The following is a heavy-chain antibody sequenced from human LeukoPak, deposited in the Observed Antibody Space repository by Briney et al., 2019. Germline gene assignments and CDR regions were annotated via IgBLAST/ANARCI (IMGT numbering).Heavy chain of an antibody. D-gene: IGHD4-11*01. CDR1: GGSISSSNW. J-gene: IGHJ4*02. CDR3: ARGRGYSNYVLDY. V-gene: IGHV4-4*02. CDR2: INHSGST. Sequence: SETLSLTCAVSGGSISSSNWWSWVRQPPGKGLEWIGEINHSGSTNYNPSLKSRVTISVDTSKNQFSLKLSSVTAADTAVYYCARGRGYSNYVLDYWGQGTLVTVSS.